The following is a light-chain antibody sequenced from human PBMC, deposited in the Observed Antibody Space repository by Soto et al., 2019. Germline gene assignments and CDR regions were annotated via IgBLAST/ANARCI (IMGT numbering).Light chain of an antibody. J-gene: IGKJ2*01. CDR2: GAS. CDR1: QSVTTSH. Sequence: EIVLTQTPGTLSFSPGERATLSCRASQSVTTSHLAWYQQKPGQAPRLLIYGASTRATGIPDRFSGSGSDTDFSLPIRRLDPEDFAMYYCLLYFSPDRYTFGPGTKAQIK. V-gene: IGKV3-20*01. CDR3: LLYFSPDRYT.